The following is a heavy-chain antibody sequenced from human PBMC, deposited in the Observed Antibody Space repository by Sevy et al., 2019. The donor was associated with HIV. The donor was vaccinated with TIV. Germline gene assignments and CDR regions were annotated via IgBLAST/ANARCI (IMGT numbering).Heavy chain of an antibody. J-gene: IGHJ4*02. CDR2: IYPDDSDI. CDR3: ARRFYDSTGYPQYFFDY. Sequence: GESLKISCRASGYRFSSYWIAWVRQVPGKGLEWMGIIYPDDSDIRYSPSLQGQVTISVGKSISTAYLQWSSLEASDTAMYFCARRFYDSTGYPQYFFDYWGQGTLVTVSS. D-gene: IGHD3-22*01. V-gene: IGHV5-51*01. CDR1: GYRFSSYW.